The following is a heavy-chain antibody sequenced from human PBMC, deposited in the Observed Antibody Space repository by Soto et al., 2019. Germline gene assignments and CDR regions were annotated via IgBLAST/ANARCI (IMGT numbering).Heavy chain of an antibody. CDR1: GYTFTSYA. D-gene: IGHD3-3*01. CDR3: ARDPGYYDFWSGYSQYNWFDP. Sequence: ASRKGSCKVSGYTFTSYAMHWVRQAPGQRLEWMGWINAGNGNTKYSQKFQGRVTITRDTSASTAYMELSSLRSEDTAVYYCARDPGYYDFWSGYSQYNWFDPWGQGTLVPVSS. V-gene: IGHV1-3*01. CDR2: INAGNGNT. J-gene: IGHJ5*02.